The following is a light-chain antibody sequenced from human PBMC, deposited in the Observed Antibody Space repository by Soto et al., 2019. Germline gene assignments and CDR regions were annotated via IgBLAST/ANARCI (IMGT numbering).Light chain of an antibody. J-gene: IGKJ5*01. CDR2: GAS. CDR1: QSVSSTY. Sequence: IVLTHSPGTLSLSPGERATLSCRASQSVSSTYLAWYQQKPGQAPRPLIYGASSRATGIPDRFSGSGSGTDFTLTISRLEPEDFAVYYCQQYGSSPPITFGQGTRLEIK. CDR3: QQYGSSPPIT. V-gene: IGKV3-20*01.